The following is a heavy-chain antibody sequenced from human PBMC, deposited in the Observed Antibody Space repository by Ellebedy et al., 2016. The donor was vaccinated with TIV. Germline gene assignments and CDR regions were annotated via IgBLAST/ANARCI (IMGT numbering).Heavy chain of an antibody. CDR3: ARMGHETGGSYSGGLDS. CDR1: GFTFSRYW. J-gene: IGHJ4*02. V-gene: IGHV3-7*01. CDR2: IKQDGTEI. Sequence: GGSLRLSCAASGFTFSRYWMSWVRQAPGKGLEWVANIKQDGTEISYVDSVKGRFTISRDNAENSLFLQMSSLRADDTAVYYCARMGHETGGSYSGGLDSWGQGALVTVS. D-gene: IGHD3-3*01.